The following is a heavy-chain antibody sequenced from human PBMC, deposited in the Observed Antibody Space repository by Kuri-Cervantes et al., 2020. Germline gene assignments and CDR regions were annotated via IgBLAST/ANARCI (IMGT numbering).Heavy chain of an antibody. J-gene: IGHJ6*02. CDR2: IKQDGSEE. Sequence: GGSLRLSCAASGFTFSSYWMSWVRQAPGKGLEWVANIKQDGSEEYYVDSVKGRFTISRDNAKNSLYLQMNSLRAEDTAVYYCAKELRYFDWSFFNPTDGMDVWGQGTTVTVSS. V-gene: IGHV3-7*04. CDR3: AKELRYFDWSFFNPTDGMDV. CDR1: GFTFSSYW. D-gene: IGHD3-9*01.